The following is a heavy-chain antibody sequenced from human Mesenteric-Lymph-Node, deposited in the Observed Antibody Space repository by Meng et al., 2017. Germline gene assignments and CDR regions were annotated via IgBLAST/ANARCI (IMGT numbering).Heavy chain of an antibody. D-gene: IGHD1-26*01. J-gene: IGHJ4*02. V-gene: IGHV4-38-2*02. CDR3: ARAMVGARALHY. Sequence: SETLSLTCSVSGYSISSGFYWGWIRQPPGKGLEWIANIYHTGSTYYNPSLKIRFTISMDTSKNQFTLNLTSVTAADTAVYYCARAMVGARALHYWGQGTLVTVSS. CDR1: GYSISSGFY. CDR2: IYHTGST.